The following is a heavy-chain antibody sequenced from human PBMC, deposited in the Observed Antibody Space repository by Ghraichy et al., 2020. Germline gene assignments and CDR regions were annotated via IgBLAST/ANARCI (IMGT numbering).Heavy chain of an antibody. CDR2: VKGDGSTT. D-gene: IGHD3-16*01. CDR3: ARSNNGGFDY. CDR1: GFTFSSHW. Sequence: GSLRLSCAASGFTFSSHWMHWVRQTPGKGLVWVSRVKGDGSTTTYAESVEGRFTISRDNAKDTLYLQMNSLGVEDTAVYYCARSNNGGFDYWGQGTLVTVSS. V-gene: IGHV3-74*01. J-gene: IGHJ4*02.